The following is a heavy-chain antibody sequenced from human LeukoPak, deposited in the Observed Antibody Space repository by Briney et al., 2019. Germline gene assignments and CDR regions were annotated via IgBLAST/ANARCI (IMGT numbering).Heavy chain of an antibody. D-gene: IGHD6-6*01. CDR3: AKGCGSSSGSGSGSFDY. V-gene: IGHV3-23*01. J-gene: IGHJ4*02. CDR1: GITFSSCA. CDR2: ISGSGGST. Sequence: PGGSLRLSCAASGITFSSCAMSWVRQAPGKGLEWVSAISGSGGSTYYADSVKGRFTISRDNSKNTLYLQMNSLRAEDTAVYYCAKGCGSSSGSGSGSFDYWGQGTLVTVSS.